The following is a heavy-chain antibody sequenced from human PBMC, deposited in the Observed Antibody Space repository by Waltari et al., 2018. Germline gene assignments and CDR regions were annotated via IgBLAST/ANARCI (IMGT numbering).Heavy chain of an antibody. Sequence: QVQLVESGGGVVQPGRSLRLSCAASGFTFSSYDMHWVRQAPGKGLVWVAVISYDGSNKYYADSVKGRFTISRDNSKNTLYLQMNSLRAEDTAVYYCARDSVEQWLVKSYYYYYYMDVWGKGTTVTVSS. CDR1: GFTFSSYD. D-gene: IGHD6-19*01. CDR2: ISYDGSNK. J-gene: IGHJ6*03. V-gene: IGHV3-30-3*01. CDR3: ARDSVEQWLVKSYYYYYYMDV.